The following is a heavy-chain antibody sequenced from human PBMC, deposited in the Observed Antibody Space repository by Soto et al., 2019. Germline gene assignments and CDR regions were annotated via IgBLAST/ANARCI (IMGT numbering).Heavy chain of an antibody. CDR2: INHSGST. V-gene: IGHV4-34*01. Sequence: PSETLSLTCAVDGGSFSGYYWSWIRQPPGKGLEWIGQINHSGSTNYNPSSKSRVTISVDTSKKQFSLKLSSVTAADTAVYYCARAGCTSNSCHNWFDPWGQGTLVTVSS. CDR3: ARAGCTSNSCHNWFDP. J-gene: IGHJ5*02. D-gene: IGHD2-2*01. CDR1: GGSFSGYY.